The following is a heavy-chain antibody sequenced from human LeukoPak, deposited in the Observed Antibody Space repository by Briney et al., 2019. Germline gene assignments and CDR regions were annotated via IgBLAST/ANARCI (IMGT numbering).Heavy chain of an antibody. J-gene: IGHJ4*02. CDR3: TRDKGWRYCSSTSCYDPHY. V-gene: IGHV3-49*03. CDR1: GFTFGDYA. D-gene: IGHD2-2*01. CDR2: IRSKAYGGTT. Sequence: PGGSMRLSCTASGFTFGDYAMSWFRQAPGKGLEWVGFIRSKAYGGTTEYAASVKGRFTISSDDSKSIAYLQMNSLRTEDTAVYYCTRDKGWRYCSSTSCYDPHYWGQVTLVTVFS.